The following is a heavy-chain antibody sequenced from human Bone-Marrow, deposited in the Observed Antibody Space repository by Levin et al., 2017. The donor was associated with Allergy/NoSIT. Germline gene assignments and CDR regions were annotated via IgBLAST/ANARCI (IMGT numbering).Heavy chain of an antibody. V-gene: IGHV4-39*01. CDR3: ARHFGSGTEYYFDY. D-gene: IGHD3-10*01. Sequence: SETLSLTCTVSGGSISSSSFYWGWIRQPPGTGLEWIGSLYYSKNTYYNPSLKSRVTISVDTSKNQFSLNLRSVAAADTAAYYCARHFGSGTEYYFDYWGQGTQVTVSS. CDR2: LYYSKNT. J-gene: IGHJ4*02. CDR1: GGSISSSSFY.